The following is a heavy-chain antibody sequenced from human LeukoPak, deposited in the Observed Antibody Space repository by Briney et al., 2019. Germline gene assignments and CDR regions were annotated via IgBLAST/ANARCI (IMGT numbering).Heavy chain of an antibody. CDR1: GDSVSSNSAA. J-gene: IGHJ4*02. CDR2: TYYRSKWYN. V-gene: IGHV6-1*01. CDR3: AREDIVVVVAAGDFDY. Sequence: SQTLSLTCAISGDSVSSNSAAWNWIRQSPSRGLEWLGRTYYRSKWYNDYAVSVKSRITINPDTSKNQFSLQLNSVTPEDTAVYYCAREDIVVVVAAGDFDYWGQGTLVTVSS. D-gene: IGHD2-15*01.